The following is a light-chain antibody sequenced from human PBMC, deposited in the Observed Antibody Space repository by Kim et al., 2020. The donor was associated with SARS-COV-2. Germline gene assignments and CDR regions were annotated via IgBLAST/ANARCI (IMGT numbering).Light chain of an antibody. Sequence: EIVLTQSPATLSLSPGERATLSCRASQSVSRYLAWYQQKPGQAPRLLIYDASNRATGIPGRFSGSGSGTDFTLTISSLEPEDFAVYYCQQRSKFPGTFGGGTKVDIK. V-gene: IGKV3-11*01. CDR2: DAS. CDR3: QQRSKFPGT. J-gene: IGKJ4*01. CDR1: QSVSRY.